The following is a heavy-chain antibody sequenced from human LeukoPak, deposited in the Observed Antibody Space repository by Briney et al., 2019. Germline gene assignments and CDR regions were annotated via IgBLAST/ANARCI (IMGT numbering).Heavy chain of an antibody. Sequence: GRSLLLSCAGAGFTFGGYGMHWFRPPPGKGLEWVAVIAYDGSRAFYAASVKGRFTISRDNSKNPMSEQMDDLRAEDTAVYYCTRYNNDHFDYWGQGTLVTVSS. D-gene: IGHD1-14*01. CDR1: GFTFGGYG. J-gene: IGHJ4*02. CDR3: TRYNNDHFDY. V-gene: IGHV3-33*01. CDR2: IAYDGSRA.